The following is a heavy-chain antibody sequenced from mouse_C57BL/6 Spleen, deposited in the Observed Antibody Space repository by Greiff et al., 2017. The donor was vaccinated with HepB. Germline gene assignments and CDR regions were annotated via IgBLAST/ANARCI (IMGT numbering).Heavy chain of an antibody. CDR2: IYPSDSET. Sequence: VQLQQPGAELVRPGSSVKLSCKASGYTFTSYWMDWVKQRPGQGLEWIGNIYPSDSETHYNQKFKDKATLTVDKSSSTAYMQLSSLTSEDSAVYYCARRYGNYPYWYFDVWGTGTTVTVSS. V-gene: IGHV1-61*01. CDR1: GYTFTSYW. J-gene: IGHJ1*03. D-gene: IGHD2-10*02. CDR3: ARRYGNYPYWYFDV.